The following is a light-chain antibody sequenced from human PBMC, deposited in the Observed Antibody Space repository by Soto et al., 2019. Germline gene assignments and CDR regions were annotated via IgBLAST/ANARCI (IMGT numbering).Light chain of an antibody. Sequence: DSQIPQSPSSLSASVGDRVSITCRASQSISSYLNWYQQKPGKAPKLLIYAASSLQSGVPSRFSGSGSGTDFTLTISSLQPEDFATYYCQQSYSTLTFGGGTKVDIK. CDR3: QQSYSTLT. J-gene: IGKJ4*01. V-gene: IGKV1-39*01. CDR2: AAS. CDR1: QSISSY.